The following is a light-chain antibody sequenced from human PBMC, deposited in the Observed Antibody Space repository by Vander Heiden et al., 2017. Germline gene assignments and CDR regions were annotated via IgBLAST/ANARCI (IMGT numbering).Light chain of an antibody. CDR2: GAS. CDR1: QSISSGY. V-gene: IGKV3-20*01. CDR3: QQYGSSRSEVYT. Sequence: EIVLTQSPGTLSLSPGERATLYCRASQSISSGYLAWYQEKQGQPPRVLKYGASSRATGVPDRFSGSRSGTDFKLTISRLEPEDFAVYYCQQYGSSRSEVYTFGQGTKLEIK. J-gene: IGKJ2*01.